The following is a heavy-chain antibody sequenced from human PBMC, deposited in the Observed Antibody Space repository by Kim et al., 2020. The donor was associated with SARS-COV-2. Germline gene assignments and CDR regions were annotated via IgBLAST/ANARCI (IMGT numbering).Heavy chain of an antibody. CDR1: GFTFRSYW. CDR2: IKEDGSVK. V-gene: IGHV3-7*03. Sequence: GWSLRLSCAASGFTFRSYWMSWVRQAPGKGLEWVANIKEDGSVKQYVDSVKGRFTISRDNAGNSLYLQLNSLRADDTATYYCARDGILSYTSSWDYFGQGSLGTVSS. CDR3: ARDGILSYTSSWDY. J-gene: IGHJ4*02. D-gene: IGHD6-13*01.